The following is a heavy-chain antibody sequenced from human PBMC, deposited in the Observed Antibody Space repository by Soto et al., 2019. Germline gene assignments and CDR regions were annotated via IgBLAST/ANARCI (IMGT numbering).Heavy chain of an antibody. CDR1: GGSISSSSYY. V-gene: IGHV4-39*01. CDR3: ARQSGYYGSERRRPRLDY. CDR2: IYYSGST. D-gene: IGHD3-10*01. Sequence: PSEPLALACTVSGGSISSSSYYGGSIRQPPGKGLEWIGIIYYSGSTYYNPSRKSRVTRYVDTSKNQFSLKLSSVTAADTAVYYCARQSGYYGSERRRPRLDYWGQGTLVTVAS. J-gene: IGHJ4*02.